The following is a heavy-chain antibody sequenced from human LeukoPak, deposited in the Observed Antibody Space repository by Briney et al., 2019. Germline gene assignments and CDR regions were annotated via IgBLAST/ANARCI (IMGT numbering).Heavy chain of an antibody. V-gene: IGHV1-69*04. CDR1: GGTFSSYA. Sequence: ASVKVSCKASGGTFSSYAISWVRQAPGQGLEWMGRIIPILGIANYAQKFQGRVTITADKSTSTAYMELSSLRSEDTAVYYCARDPSGSFAAFDIWGQGTMVTVSS. D-gene: IGHD1-26*01. CDR3: ARDPSGSFAAFDI. CDR2: IIPILGIA. J-gene: IGHJ3*02.